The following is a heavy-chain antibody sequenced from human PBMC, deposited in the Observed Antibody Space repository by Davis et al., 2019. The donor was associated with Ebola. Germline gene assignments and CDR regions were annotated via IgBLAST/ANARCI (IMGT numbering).Heavy chain of an antibody. CDR1: GYTFTGYY. D-gene: IGHD3-9*01. CDR3: ARRNHILTGYSYYFDY. J-gene: IGHJ4*02. V-gene: IGHV1-2*06. Sequence: ASVKVSCKASGYTFTGYYMHWVRQAPGQGLEWMGRINPNSGGTNYAQKFQGRVTMTRDTSISTAYMELSRLRSDDTAVYYCARRNHILTGYSYYFDYWGQGTLVTVSS. CDR2: INPNSGGT.